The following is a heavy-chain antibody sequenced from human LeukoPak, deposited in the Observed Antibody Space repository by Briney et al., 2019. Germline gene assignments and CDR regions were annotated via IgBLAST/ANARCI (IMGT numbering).Heavy chain of an antibody. CDR1: GGSFSGYY. V-gene: IGHV4-34*01. D-gene: IGHD4/OR15-4a*01. CDR3: ARRLLTRKVWFDP. Sequence: SGTLSLTCAVYGGSFSGYYWSWIRQPPGKGLEWIGEINHSGSTNYNPSLKSRVTISVDTSKNQFSLKLSSVTAADTAVYYCARRLLTRKVWFDPWGQGTLVTVSS. J-gene: IGHJ5*02. CDR2: INHSGST.